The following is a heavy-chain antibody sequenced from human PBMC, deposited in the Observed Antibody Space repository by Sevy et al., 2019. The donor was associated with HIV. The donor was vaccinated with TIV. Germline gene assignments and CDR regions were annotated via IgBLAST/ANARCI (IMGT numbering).Heavy chain of an antibody. D-gene: IGHD4-17*01. CDR1: GGSISSGGYY. Sequence: SETLSLTCTVSGGSISSGGYYWSWIRQHPGQGLEWIGYNYYSGSTYYNPSLSSRVTISVDTSKNQFALKLSSVTAADTAVYYCAGDNKYGGSYYFDYWGQGTLVTVSS. CDR3: AGDNKYGGSYYFDY. CDR2: NYYSGST. V-gene: IGHV4-31*03. J-gene: IGHJ4*02.